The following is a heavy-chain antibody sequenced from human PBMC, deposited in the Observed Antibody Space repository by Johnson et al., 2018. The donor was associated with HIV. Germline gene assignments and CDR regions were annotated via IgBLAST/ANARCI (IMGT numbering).Heavy chain of an antibody. D-gene: IGHD1-26*01. Sequence: VQLVESGGGLVQPGGSLRLSCAASGFTFSSYAMHWVRQAPGKGLEYFSAISHNGDSTYYANSVKDRFTISRDNSKNTLYLQMGSLRAEDMAVYYCAKDTVGATGGDAFDVWGQGTMVTVSS. J-gene: IGHJ3*01. CDR1: GFTFSSYA. CDR3: AKDTVGATGGDAFDV. CDR2: ISHNGDST. V-gene: IGHV3-64*01.